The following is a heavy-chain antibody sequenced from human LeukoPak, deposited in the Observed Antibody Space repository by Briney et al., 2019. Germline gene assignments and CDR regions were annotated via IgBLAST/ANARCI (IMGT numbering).Heavy chain of an antibody. V-gene: IGHV4-34*01. CDR2: INHSGST. J-gene: IGHJ4*02. CDR3: ARHTPGGGPLRFLSP. D-gene: IGHD3-3*01. Sequence: SSETLSLTCAVYGGSFSGYYWSWIRQPPGKGLEWIGEINHSGSTNYNPSLKSRVTISVDTSKNQFSLKLTSVTAADTAVYYCARHTPGGGPLRFLSPWGQGTLVTVSS. CDR1: GGSFSGYY.